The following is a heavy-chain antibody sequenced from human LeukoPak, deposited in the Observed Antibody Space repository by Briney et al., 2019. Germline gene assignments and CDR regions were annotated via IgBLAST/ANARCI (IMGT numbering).Heavy chain of an antibody. D-gene: IGHD3-3*01. J-gene: IGHJ4*02. CDR2: MNPNSGDT. CDR3: ARGGTIFGVVKS. CDR1: GYTFTSYG. Sequence: ASVKLSCKASGYTFTSYGMSWVRQATGQGLEWVGWMNPNSGDTCYAQKFQGRATMTRNTAISTAYMELSSLRSEDTAVYYCARGGTIFGVVKSWGQGTLVTVSS. V-gene: IGHV1-8*01.